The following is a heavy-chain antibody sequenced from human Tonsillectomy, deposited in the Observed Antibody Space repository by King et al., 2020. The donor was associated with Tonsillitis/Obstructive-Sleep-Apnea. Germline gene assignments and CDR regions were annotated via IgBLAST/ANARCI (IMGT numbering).Heavy chain of an antibody. J-gene: IGHJ6*02. Sequence: VQLVESGGGVVQPGRSLRLSCAASGFTFSSYAMHWIRQAPGKGLEWVAVISYDGSNKFYADSVKGRFTISRDNSKNTLYLQMNSLRAEETAVYYCARDRGGHSSSWYYGYYYYGMDVWGQGTTVTVSS. D-gene: IGHD6-13*01. CDR3: ARDRGGHSSSWYYGYYYYGMDV. CDR1: GFTFSSYA. V-gene: IGHV3-30*04. CDR2: ISYDGSNK.